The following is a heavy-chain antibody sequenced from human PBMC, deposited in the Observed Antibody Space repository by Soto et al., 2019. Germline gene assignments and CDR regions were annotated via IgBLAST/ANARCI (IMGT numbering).Heavy chain of an antibody. Sequence: QLVEFGGGLVKPGGSLRLSCAASGFTFKNAWMSWVRQAPGKGLEWVGRIKTKADAGTTDYAAPVKGRFTISRDDSKNTLYLQMNSLKNEDTALYFCTTDGATIFFDPRGQGTLVTVSS. D-gene: IGHD3-10*02. V-gene: IGHV3-15*01. CDR1: GFTFKNAW. J-gene: IGHJ5*02. CDR2: IKTKADAGTT. CDR3: TTDGATIFFDP.